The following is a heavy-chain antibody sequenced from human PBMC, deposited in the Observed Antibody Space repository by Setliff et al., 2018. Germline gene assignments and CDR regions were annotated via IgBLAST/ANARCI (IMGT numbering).Heavy chain of an antibody. CDR2: FDPEVGET. J-gene: IGHJ4*02. CDR1: GYTLTELS. V-gene: IGHV1-24*01. D-gene: IGHD5-12*01. CDR3: ATGGYSGYDYVY. Sequence: VSVKVSCKVSGYTLTELSMHWVRQAPGKGLEWMGGFDPEVGETIYAQKFQGRVTMTEDTSTDTAYMELSSLRSEDTAVYYCATGGYSGYDYVYWGQGTLVTVSS.